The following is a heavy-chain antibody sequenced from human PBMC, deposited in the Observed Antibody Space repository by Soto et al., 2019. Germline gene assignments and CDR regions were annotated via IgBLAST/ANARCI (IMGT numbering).Heavy chain of an antibody. CDR3: ARSNGSAFDY. CDR2: IKQDGSEK. Sequence: GGSLRLSCVGSGFIFSSYWMSWVRQAPGKGLEWVANIKQDGSEKYYVDSVKGRFTISRDNAKNSLYLQMNSLRVEDTAVYYCARSNGSAFDYWGQGTLVTVSS. D-gene: IGHD3-10*01. V-gene: IGHV3-7*05. J-gene: IGHJ4*02. CDR1: GFIFSSYW.